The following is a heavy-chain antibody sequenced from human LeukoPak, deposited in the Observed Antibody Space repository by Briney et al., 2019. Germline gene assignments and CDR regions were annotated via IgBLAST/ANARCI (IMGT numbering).Heavy chain of an antibody. V-gene: IGHV4-59*01. CDR2: IYYSGST. Sequence: SETLSFTCTVSGGSISSYYWSWIRQPPGKGLEWIGYIYYSGSTNYNPSLKSRVTISVDTSKNQFSLKLSSVTAADTAVYYCARDHGSGWTWAYDYWGQGTLVTVSS. J-gene: IGHJ4*02. D-gene: IGHD6-19*01. CDR3: ARDHGSGWTWAYDY. CDR1: GGSISSYY.